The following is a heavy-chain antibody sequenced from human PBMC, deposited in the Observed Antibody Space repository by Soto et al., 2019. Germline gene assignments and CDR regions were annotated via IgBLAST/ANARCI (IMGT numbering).Heavy chain of an antibody. CDR1: GFTFSSYA. J-gene: IGHJ4*02. CDR3: ARDQGYSTPGGY. CDR2: ISYDGSNK. V-gene: IGHV3-30-3*01. D-gene: IGHD6-13*01. Sequence: PGGSLRLSCAASGFTFSSYAMHWVRQAPGKGLEWVAVISYDGSNKYYADSVKGRFTISRDNSKNTLYLQMNSLRAEDTAVYYCARDQGYSTPGGYWGPGTLVTVSS.